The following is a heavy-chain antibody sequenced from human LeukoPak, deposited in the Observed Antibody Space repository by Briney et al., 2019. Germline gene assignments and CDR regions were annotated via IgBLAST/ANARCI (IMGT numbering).Heavy chain of an antibody. D-gene: IGHD3-22*01. V-gene: IGHV3-23*01. CDR2: ISGSGGST. CDR1: GFTFSSYA. CDR3: AKAGDSSGYIRFFDY. Sequence: GGSLRLSCAASGFTFSSYAMSWARQAPGKGLEWVSAISGSGGSTYYADSVKGRFTISRDNSKNTLYLQMNSLRAEDTAVYYCAKAGDSSGYIRFFDYWGQGTLVTVSS. J-gene: IGHJ4*02.